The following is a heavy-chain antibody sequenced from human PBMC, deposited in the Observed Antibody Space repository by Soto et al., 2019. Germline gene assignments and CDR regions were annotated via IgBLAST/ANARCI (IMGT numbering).Heavy chain of an antibody. V-gene: IGHV4-30-2*01. CDR3: ARERGGYGLFDS. CDR1: GGSISNAAYS. D-gene: IGHD5-18*01. Sequence: SETLSLTCTVSGGSISNAAYSWSWIRQPPGKGLEWIGYIYPSGMPFYNPSLRSRVTISIDRSNDQFSLNLKSVTAADTAVYHCARERGGYGLFDSWGQGTLVTVS. CDR2: IYPSGMP. J-gene: IGHJ4*02.